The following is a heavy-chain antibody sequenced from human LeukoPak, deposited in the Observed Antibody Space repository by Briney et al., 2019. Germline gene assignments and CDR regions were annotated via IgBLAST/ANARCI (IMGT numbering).Heavy chain of an antibody. Sequence: GASVKVSCKASGGTFSSYAISWVRQAPGQGLEWMGGIIPIFGTANYAQKFQGRVTITTDESTSTAYMELSSLRSEDTAVYYCASGYEGRYYFDYWGQGTLVTVSS. V-gene: IGHV1-69*05. J-gene: IGHJ4*02. D-gene: IGHD3-22*01. CDR1: GGTFSSYA. CDR2: IIPIFGTA. CDR3: ASGYEGRYYFDY.